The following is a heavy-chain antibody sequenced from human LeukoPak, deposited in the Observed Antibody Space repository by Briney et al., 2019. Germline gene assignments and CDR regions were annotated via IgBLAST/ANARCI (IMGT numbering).Heavy chain of an antibody. CDR2: FDPEDGET. D-gene: IGHD4-17*01. V-gene: IGHV1-24*01. J-gene: IGHJ4*02. CDR3: ATNPGDYLGDYYFDY. Sequence: ASVKVSCKVSGYTLTELSMHWVRQAPGKGLEWMGGFDPEDGETIYAQKFQGRVTMTEDISTDTAYMELSSLRSEDTAVYYCATNPGDYLGDYYFDYWGQGTLVTVSS. CDR1: GYTLTELS.